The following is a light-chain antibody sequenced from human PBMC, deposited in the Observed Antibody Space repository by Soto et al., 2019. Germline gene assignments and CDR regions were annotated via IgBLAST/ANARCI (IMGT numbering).Light chain of an antibody. J-gene: IGKJ5*01. CDR2: SAS. V-gene: IGKV1-39*01. Sequence: DLQMTQSPSSLTASVGDRVTIPCRASQDISNYLNWYQQKPGKAPQLLIFSASNLQSGVPSRFSGSGSGTDFTLPISGLQPEDFATYYCQQSYSTPITFGQGTRLEIK. CDR1: QDISNY. CDR3: QQSYSTPIT.